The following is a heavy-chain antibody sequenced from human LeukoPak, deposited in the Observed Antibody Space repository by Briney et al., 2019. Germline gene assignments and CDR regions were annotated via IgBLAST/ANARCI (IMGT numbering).Heavy chain of an antibody. V-gene: IGHV3-7*01. CDR1: GFTLSGYW. J-gene: IGHJ4*02. CDR2: LHADGIER. D-gene: IGHD5-12*01. CDR3: ARGGYGFDY. Sequence: SGGSLRLSCAASGFTLSGYWMGWVRQAPGKGLEWVARLHADGIERYYVDPVKGRFTISRDNAKNSLHLQMYSLRLDDTAVYYCARGGYGFDYLGQGTLVTVSS.